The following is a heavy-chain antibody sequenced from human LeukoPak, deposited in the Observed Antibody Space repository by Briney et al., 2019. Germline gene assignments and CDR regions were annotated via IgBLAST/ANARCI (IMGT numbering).Heavy chain of an antibody. D-gene: IGHD3-9*01. CDR3: ARRGYFDWSRRRAFDI. Sequence: SETLSLTCAVYGGSFSGYYWSWIRQPPGKGLEWIGEINHSGSTNYNPPLKSRVTISVDTSKNQFSLKLSSVTAADTAVYYCARRGYFDWSRRRAFDIWGQGTMVTVSS. CDR2: INHSGST. V-gene: IGHV4-34*01. CDR1: GGSFSGYY. J-gene: IGHJ3*02.